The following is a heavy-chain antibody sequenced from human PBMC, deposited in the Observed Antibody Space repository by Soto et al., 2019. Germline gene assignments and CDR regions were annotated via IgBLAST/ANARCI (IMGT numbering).Heavy chain of an antibody. J-gene: IGHJ6*03. CDR1: GFTFSDYY. CDR2: ISSSGSTI. CDR3: ARDGVAGNYYYYYYYMDV. V-gene: IGHV3-11*01. Sequence: GGSLRLSCAASGFTFSDYYMSWIRQAPGKGLEWVSYISSSGSTIYYADSVKGRFTISRDNAKNSLYLQMNSLRAEDTTVYYCARDGVAGNYYYYYYYMDVWGKGTTVTVSS. D-gene: IGHD6-19*01.